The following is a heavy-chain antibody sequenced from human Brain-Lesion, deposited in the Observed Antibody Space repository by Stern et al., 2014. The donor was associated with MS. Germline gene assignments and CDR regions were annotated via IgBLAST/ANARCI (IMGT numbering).Heavy chain of an antibody. CDR1: GFTFSSYW. D-gene: IGHD2-15*01. V-gene: IGHV3-7*01. CDR3: ARGSDT. Sequence: VQLGQSGGGLVQPGGSLRLSCAAPGFTFSSYWMNWVRQAPGKGLEWVANIKEDGSETYYVDSVKGRFTISRDNAKNSLYLQMNSLRAEDTAVYYCARGSDTWGQGTLVTVSS. CDR2: IKEDGSET. J-gene: IGHJ5*02.